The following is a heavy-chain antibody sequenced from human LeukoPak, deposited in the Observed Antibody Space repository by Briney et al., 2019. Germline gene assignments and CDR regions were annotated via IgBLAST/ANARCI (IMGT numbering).Heavy chain of an antibody. D-gene: IGHD6-19*01. CDR3: ASPGSNQWLRYFDY. J-gene: IGHJ4*02. V-gene: IGHV4-34*01. Sequence: SETLSLTCAVYGGSFSGYYWSWIRQPPGKGLEWIGEINHSGSTNYNPSLKSRVTISVDTSKNQFSLKLSSVTAAATAVYYCASPGSNQWLRYFDYWGQGTLVAVSS. CDR1: GGSFSGYY. CDR2: INHSGST.